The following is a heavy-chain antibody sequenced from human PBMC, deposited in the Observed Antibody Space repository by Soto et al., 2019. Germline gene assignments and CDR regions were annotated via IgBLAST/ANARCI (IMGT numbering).Heavy chain of an antibody. J-gene: IGHJ4*02. CDR2: IYYRGTT. D-gene: IGHD3-22*01. CDR3: HDSTGYY. V-gene: IGHV4-39*01. Sequence: SETLSLTCTVSGGSISSSSYYWGWIRQPPGKGLEWIGSIYYRGTTYYNPSLKSRVTTSVDTSKNQFSLSLSSVTAADTAVYYRHDSTGYYWGKGTLVTVSS. CDR1: GGSISSSSYY.